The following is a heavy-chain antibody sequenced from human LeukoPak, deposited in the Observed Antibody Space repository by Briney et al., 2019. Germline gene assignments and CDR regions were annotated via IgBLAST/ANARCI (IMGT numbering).Heavy chain of an antibody. CDR2: IYHSGST. J-gene: IGHJ4*02. CDR3: AIGGRITIFGVATPSFDY. CDR1: GGSIGSSNW. D-gene: IGHD3-3*01. Sequence: SGTLSLTCAVSGGSIGSSNWWSWVRQPPGKGLEWIGEIYHSGSTNYNPSLKSRVTISVDKSKNQFSLKLSSVTAADTAVYYCAIGGRITIFGVATPSFDYWGQGTLVTVSS. V-gene: IGHV4-4*02.